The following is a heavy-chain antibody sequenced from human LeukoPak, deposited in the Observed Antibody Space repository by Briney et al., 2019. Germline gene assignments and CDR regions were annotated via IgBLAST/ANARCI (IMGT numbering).Heavy chain of an antibody. J-gene: IGHJ4*02. Sequence: ASVKVSCKASGYTFTSYGISWVRQAPGQGLEWMGWISAYNGNTNYAQKLQGRVTMTTDTSTSTAYMELSSLRSEDTAVYYCARAHTGGYSYGNFDYWGQGTLVTVSS. D-gene: IGHD5-18*01. V-gene: IGHV1-18*01. CDR1: GYTFTSYG. CDR2: ISAYNGNT. CDR3: ARAHTGGYSYGNFDY.